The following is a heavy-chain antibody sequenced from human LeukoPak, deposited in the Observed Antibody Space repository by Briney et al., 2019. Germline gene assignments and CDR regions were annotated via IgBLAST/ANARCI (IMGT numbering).Heavy chain of an antibody. J-gene: IGHJ4*02. D-gene: IGHD4/OR15-4a*01. CDR3: ARHRTDYSLDY. Sequence: SGTLSLTCTVSGGSISSYSWSWIRQPPGKELEWIGYIYYSGSTNYNPSLKSRVTISVDTSKNQFSLKMSSVTAADTAVYYCARHRTDYSLDYWGQGTLVTVSS. CDR2: IYYSGST. CDR1: GGSISSYS. V-gene: IGHV4-59*08.